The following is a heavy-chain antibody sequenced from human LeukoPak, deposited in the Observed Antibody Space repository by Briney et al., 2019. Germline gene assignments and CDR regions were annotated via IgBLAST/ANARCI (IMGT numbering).Heavy chain of an antibody. D-gene: IGHD3-3*01. CDR3: ARGSTIFGYMDV. J-gene: IGHJ6*03. Sequence: PGGSLRLSCTASGFTFSSYSMNWVRQAPGKGLEWVSSISSSSDYIYYADSVKGRFTISRDNSKNTLYLQMNSLRAEDTAVYYCARGSTIFGYMDVWGKGTTVTVSS. CDR2: ISSSSDYI. CDR1: GFTFSSYS. V-gene: IGHV3-21*01.